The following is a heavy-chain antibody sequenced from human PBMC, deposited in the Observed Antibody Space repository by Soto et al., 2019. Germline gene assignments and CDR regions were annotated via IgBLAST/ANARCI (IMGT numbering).Heavy chain of an antibody. V-gene: IGHV1-69*06. D-gene: IGHD4-4*01. CDR1: GGTFSSYA. CDR2: IIPVFGTA. CDR3: ARGIRDYRNYYYYGMDV. Sequence: SVKVSCKASGGTFSSYAISWVRQAPGQGLEWMGGIIPVFGTANYAQKFQGRVTITADKSTSTAYMELSSLRSKDTAVYYCARGIRDYRNYYYYGMDVWGQGTTGTVSS. J-gene: IGHJ6*02.